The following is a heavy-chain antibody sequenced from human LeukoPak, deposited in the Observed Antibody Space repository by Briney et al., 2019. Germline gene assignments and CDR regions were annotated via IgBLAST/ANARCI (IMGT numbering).Heavy chain of an antibody. J-gene: IGHJ4*02. Sequence: GGSLRLSCAASGFTFSSYSMNWVRQAPGKGLEWVSYISSSNSTIYYADSVKGRFTISRDNAKNSLYLQMNSLRAEDTAVYYCARSRIQLWSDYWGQGTLVTVSS. CDR1: GFTFSSYS. V-gene: IGHV3-48*01. D-gene: IGHD5-18*01. CDR3: ARSRIQLWSDY. CDR2: ISSSNSTI.